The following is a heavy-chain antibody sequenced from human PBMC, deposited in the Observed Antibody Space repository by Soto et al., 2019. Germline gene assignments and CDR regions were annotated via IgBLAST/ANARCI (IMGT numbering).Heavy chain of an antibody. J-gene: IGHJ3*02. CDR3: AQTATSVVTPDAFDI. Sequence: SETLSLTXTVSGGSISSGDYYWSWIRQPPGKGLEWIGYIYYSGSTYYNPSLKSRVTISVDTSKNQFSLKPSSVTAADTAVYYCAQTATSVVTPDAFDIWGQGTMVTVSS. CDR2: IYYSGST. CDR1: GGSISSGDYY. D-gene: IGHD2-21*02. V-gene: IGHV4-30-4*01.